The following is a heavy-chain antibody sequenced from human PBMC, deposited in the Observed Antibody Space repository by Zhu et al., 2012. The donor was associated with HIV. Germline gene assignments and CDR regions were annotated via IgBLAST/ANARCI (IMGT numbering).Heavy chain of an antibody. J-gene: IGHJ5*02. CDR1: GGSISSGDYY. CDR2: IHYTGST. CDR3: VRVVGSNWQFNWFDP. D-gene: IGHD6-13*01. Sequence: QVQLQESGPGLVRPSQTLSLTCTVSGGSISSGDYYWNWIRQSPGKGLEWIGYIHYTGSTYYDPSLKSRLFISLDTSKNQFSLNLNFVTAADTAVYYCVRVVGSNWQFNWFDPVGPGNPGHRRL. V-gene: IGHV4-30-4*08.